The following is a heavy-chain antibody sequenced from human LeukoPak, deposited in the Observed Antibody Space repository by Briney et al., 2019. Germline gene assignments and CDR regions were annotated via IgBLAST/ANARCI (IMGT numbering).Heavy chain of an antibody. CDR1: DFSFSSHW. Sequence: GGSLRLSCATSDFSFSSHWMHWVCQAPGKGLVWVSRIISDGSSISYADSVKGRFTISRDNAKNTLYLQMNSLRAEDTAVYYCARGHVAGSDRHWDYWGQGALVTVSS. J-gene: IGHJ4*02. CDR2: IISDGSSI. CDR3: ARGHVAGSDRHWDY. D-gene: IGHD6-19*01. V-gene: IGHV3-74*01.